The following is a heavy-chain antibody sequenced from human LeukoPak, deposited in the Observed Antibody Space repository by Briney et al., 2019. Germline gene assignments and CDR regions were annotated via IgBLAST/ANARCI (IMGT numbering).Heavy chain of an antibody. J-gene: IGHJ5*02. D-gene: IGHD6-19*01. CDR2: MNPNSGST. Sequence: ASVKVSCKASGYTFTSYDINWVRQATGQGLEWMGWMNPNSGSTGYAQKFQGRVTMTRNTSISTAYMELTSLRSEDTAVYYCARTYSSAWYGDWFDPWGQGTLSPSPQ. CDR1: GYTFTSYD. CDR3: ARTYSSAWYGDWFDP. V-gene: IGHV1-8*01.